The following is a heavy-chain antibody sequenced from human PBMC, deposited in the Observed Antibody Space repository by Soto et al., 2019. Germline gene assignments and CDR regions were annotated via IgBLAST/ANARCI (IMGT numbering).Heavy chain of an antibody. CDR2: IYYSGST. Sequence: QVQLQESGPGLVKPSQTLSLTCTVSGGSISSGGYYWRWIRQHPGKGLEWIGYIYYSGSTYDNPSLKSRVTISVDTSKNQFSLKLSSVTAADTAVYYCARGGAIVVVVADNWFDPWGQGTLVTVSS. CDR1: GGSISSGGYY. J-gene: IGHJ5*02. V-gene: IGHV4-31*03. D-gene: IGHD2-15*01. CDR3: ARGGAIVVVVADNWFDP.